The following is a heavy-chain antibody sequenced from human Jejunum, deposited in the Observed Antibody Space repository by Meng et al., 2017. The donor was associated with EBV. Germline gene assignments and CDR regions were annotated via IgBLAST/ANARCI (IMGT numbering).Heavy chain of an antibody. CDR3: AKTLGDFWSGGLDC. D-gene: IGHD3-3*01. CDR1: GGSISNSIYY. CDR2: SYFSGNT. J-gene: IGHJ4*02. Sequence: QLHLQQSGPGLVKPSVTLSLTCTVSGGSISNSIYYWGWIRQPPGKVLEWIGSSYFSGNTYYNPSLKSRVSVSVDTSKNQFSLKLTSVTAADTAVYYCAKTLGDFWSGGLDCWGQGTLVTVSS. V-gene: IGHV4-39*01.